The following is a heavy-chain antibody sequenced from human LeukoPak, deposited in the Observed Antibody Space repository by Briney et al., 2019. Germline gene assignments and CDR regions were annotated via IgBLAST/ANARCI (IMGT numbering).Heavy chain of an antibody. J-gene: IGHJ4*02. CDR1: GFTFSSYA. V-gene: IGHV3-23*01. CDR2: ISGSGGST. Sequence: PGGSLRLSCAASGFTFSSYAMSWVRQAPGKGLEWVSAISGSGGSTYYADSVKGRFTISRDNSKNTLYLQMNSLRAEDTAVYYCAKDMKWGSGAGYYFDYWGQGTLVTVSS. CDR3: AKDMKWGSGAGYYFDY. D-gene: IGHD2-15*01.